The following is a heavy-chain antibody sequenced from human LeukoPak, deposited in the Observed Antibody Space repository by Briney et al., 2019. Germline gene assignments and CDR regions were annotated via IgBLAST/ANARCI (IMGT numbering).Heavy chain of an antibody. D-gene: IGHD5-12*01. J-gene: IGHJ4*02. Sequence: PGRSLRLSCAASWFTVSSNYMNWVRQAPGKGLEWVSSISSSSTYTYYADSVRGRFTISRDNAKNSLYLQMNSLRTEDTAVYYCARGTTGGYSPSHWGQGTLVTVSS. CDR2: ISSSSTYT. CDR3: ARGTTGGYSPSH. V-gene: IGHV3-21*01. CDR1: WFTVSSNY.